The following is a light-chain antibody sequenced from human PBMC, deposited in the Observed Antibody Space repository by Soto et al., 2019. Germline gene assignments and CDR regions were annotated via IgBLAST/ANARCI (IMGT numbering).Light chain of an antibody. CDR1: SSDIGGYRY. CDR2: DVS. CDR3: YSYAGGYTNV. V-gene: IGLV2-11*01. J-gene: IGLJ1*01. Sequence: QSALTQPRSVSGSPGQSVTISCTGTSSDIGGYRYVSWYQHHPGKAPKLIIYDVSKRPSGVPDRFSGSKSGNRASLIISGLQADDEADYYCYSYAGGYTNVFGTGTKLTVL.